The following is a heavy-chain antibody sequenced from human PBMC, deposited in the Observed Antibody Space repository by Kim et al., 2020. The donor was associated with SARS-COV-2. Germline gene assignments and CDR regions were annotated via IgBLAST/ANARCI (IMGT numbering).Heavy chain of an antibody. Sequence: PANAQDFTGRVVFSVDTSVSTAYLQISSLRAEDTAVYYCARDRGSGWYFDYWGQGTLVTVSS. V-gene: IGHV7-4-1*02. D-gene: IGHD6-19*01. CDR3: ARDRGSGWYFDY. J-gene: IGHJ4*02. CDR2: P.